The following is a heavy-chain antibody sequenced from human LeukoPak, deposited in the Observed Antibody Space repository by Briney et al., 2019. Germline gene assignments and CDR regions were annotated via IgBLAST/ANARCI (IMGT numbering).Heavy chain of an antibody. CDR3: ARDPEYGSEHAFDI. D-gene: IGHD3-10*01. J-gene: IGHJ3*02. Sequence: SETLSLTCTVSGGSISSGSYYWSWIRQPAGKGLEWIGRIYTSGSTNYNPSLKSRATISVDTSKNQFSLKLSSVTAADTAVYYCARDPEYGSEHAFDIWGQGTMVTVSS. CDR2: IYTSGST. V-gene: IGHV4-61*02. CDR1: GGSISSGSYY.